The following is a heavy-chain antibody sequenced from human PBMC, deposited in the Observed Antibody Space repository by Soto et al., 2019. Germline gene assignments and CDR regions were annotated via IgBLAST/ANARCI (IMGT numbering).Heavy chain of an antibody. CDR1: GYTFTSYY. Sequence: ASVKVSCKASGYTFTSYYLHWVRQAPGQGLEWMGLINPGDGSTTYAQKFQGRVTMTRDTSTSTVYMELSRLRSEDTAVSYCAREVKRNYGEGGCAPGGKETLVTFSA. D-gene: IGHD3-10*01. CDR2: INPGDGST. J-gene: IGHJ5*02. CDR3: AREVKRNYGEGGCAP. V-gene: IGHV1-46*01.